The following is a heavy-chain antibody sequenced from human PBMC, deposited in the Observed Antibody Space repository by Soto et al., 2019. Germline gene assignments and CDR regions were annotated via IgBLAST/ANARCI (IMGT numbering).Heavy chain of an antibody. V-gene: IGHV3-30-3*01. J-gene: IGHJ4*02. D-gene: IGHD1-1*01. CDR2: ISYDGSNK. CDR1: GFTFSNYA. CDR3: ARARRNWNDRNLDY. Sequence: QVQLVESGGGVVQPGRSLRLSCAASGFTFSNYAMHWVRQAPGKGLEWVAVISYDGSNKYFADSVQGRFTISRDSSKSTLYLQMNSLRTEDTAVYYCARARRNWNDRNLDYWGQGTLVTVSS.